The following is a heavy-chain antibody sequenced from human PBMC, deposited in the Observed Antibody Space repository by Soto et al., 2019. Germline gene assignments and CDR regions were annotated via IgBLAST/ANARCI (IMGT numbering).Heavy chain of an antibody. J-gene: IGHJ6*02. CDR1: GFAFSSYA. CDR3: AKEIEYYDFWSGWPPDGMDV. CDR2: ISGSGGST. Sequence: SGGSLRLSCAASGFAFSSYAMSWVRQAPGKGLEWVSAISGSGGSTYYADSVKGRFTISRDNSKNTLYLQMNSLRAEDTAVYYCAKEIEYYDFWSGWPPDGMDVWGQGTTVTVSS. D-gene: IGHD3-3*01. V-gene: IGHV3-23*01.